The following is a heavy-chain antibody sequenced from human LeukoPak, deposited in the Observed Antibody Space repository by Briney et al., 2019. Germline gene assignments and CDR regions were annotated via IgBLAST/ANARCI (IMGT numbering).Heavy chain of an antibody. CDR2: IYYSGST. V-gene: IGHV4-59*01. J-gene: IGHJ4*02. D-gene: IGHD3-10*01. CDR1: GGSISSYY. CDR3: ARSELLWFGGVNSGFDY. Sequence: SETLSLTCTVSGGSISSYYWSWIRQPPGKGLEWIGYIYYSGSTNYNPSLKSRVTISVDTSKNQFSLRLSSVTAADTAVYYCARSELLWFGGVNSGFDYWGQGTLVTVSS.